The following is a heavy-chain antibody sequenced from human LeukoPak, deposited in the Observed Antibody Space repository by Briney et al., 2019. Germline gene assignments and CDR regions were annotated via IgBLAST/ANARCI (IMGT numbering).Heavy chain of an antibody. D-gene: IGHD2-8*02. Sequence: GGSLRLSCVASGFSFRNYGMHWVRQATGKGLEWVSFIWSDGNNKKYGDSVKGRFTISRDNSNNMLYLQVDSLRPEDTGVYYCAKDPGASVTGFYMDVWGKGTTVIVSS. J-gene: IGHJ6*03. CDR1: GFSFRNYG. V-gene: IGHV3-30*02. CDR2: IWSDGNNK. CDR3: AKDPGASVTGFYMDV.